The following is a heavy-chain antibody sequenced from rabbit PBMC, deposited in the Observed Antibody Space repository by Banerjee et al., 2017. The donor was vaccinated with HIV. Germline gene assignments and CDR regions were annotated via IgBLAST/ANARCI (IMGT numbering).Heavy chain of an antibody. D-gene: IGHD8-1*01. V-gene: IGHV1S40*01. Sequence: SYFYMCWVRQGPGKGLEWIACIDAGSSGSTYYASWAKGRFTISKTSSTTVTLQMTSLTAADTATYFCARGDASYVGNGYDLWGQGTLVTVS. CDR3: ARGDASYVGNGYDL. J-gene: IGHJ3*01. CDR2: IDAGSSGST. CDR1: SYFY.